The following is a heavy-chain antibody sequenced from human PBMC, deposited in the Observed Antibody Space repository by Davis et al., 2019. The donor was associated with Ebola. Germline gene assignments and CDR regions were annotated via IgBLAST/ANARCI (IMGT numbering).Heavy chain of an antibody. CDR1: GFTSSCSW. CDR3: ENIQLWFYYNGMDV. J-gene: IGHJ6*02. CDR2: IKDDGSAK. V-gene: IGHV3-7*03. Sequence: GESLKISCAASGFTSSCSWMTWVRHAPEKGLELVATIKDDGSAKYYVDSVKGRFTISSDNSKNTVYLQMNSLRAEDTAVYYCENIQLWFYYNGMDVWGQGTTVTVSS. D-gene: IGHD5-18*01.